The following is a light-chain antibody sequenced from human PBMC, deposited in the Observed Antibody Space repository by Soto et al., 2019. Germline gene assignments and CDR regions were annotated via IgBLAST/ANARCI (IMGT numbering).Light chain of an antibody. CDR2: AAS. Sequence: DIQMTQSPSSLSPSVGARVTITCRASQSISSYLNWYQQKPGKAPKLLIYAASSLQSGVPSRFSGSGSGTDFTLTISSLQPEDFATYYCQQSYSTLWTFGQGTKVDI. J-gene: IGKJ1*01. V-gene: IGKV1-39*01. CDR1: QSISSY. CDR3: QQSYSTLWT.